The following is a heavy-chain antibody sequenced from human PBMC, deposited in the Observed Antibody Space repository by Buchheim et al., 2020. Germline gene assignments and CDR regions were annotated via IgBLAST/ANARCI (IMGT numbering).Heavy chain of an antibody. Sequence: QVQLVESGGGVVQPGRSLRLSCAASGFTFSSYAMHWVRQAPGKGLEWVAVISYDGSNKYYADSVKGRFTISRDNSKNTLYLQMNSLRAEDTAVYYCARRVGATNVEYFQHWGQGTL. CDR2: ISYDGSNK. CDR3: ARRVGATNVEYFQH. V-gene: IGHV3-30-3*01. J-gene: IGHJ1*01. D-gene: IGHD1-26*01. CDR1: GFTFSSYA.